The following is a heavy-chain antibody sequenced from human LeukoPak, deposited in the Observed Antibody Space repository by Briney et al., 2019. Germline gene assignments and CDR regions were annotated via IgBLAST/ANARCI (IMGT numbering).Heavy chain of an antibody. J-gene: IGHJ6*02. Sequence: GGSLRLSCAASGFTFSSYAMSWVRQAPGKGLEWVSAISGSGGSTYYADSVKGRFTISRDNSKNTLYLQMNSLRAEDTAVYYCAKEGSEGTMVRGVYYYYYGMDVWGQGTTVTVSS. CDR3: AKEGSEGTMVRGVYYYYYGMDV. CDR2: ISGSGGST. V-gene: IGHV3-23*01. D-gene: IGHD3-10*01. CDR1: GFTFSSYA.